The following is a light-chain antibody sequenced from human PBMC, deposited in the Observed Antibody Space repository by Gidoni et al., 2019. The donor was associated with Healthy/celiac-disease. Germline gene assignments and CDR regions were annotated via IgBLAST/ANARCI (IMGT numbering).Light chain of an antibody. Sequence: EIVLTQPPATLSLSPGERATLSCRASQSVSSYLAWYQQKPGQAPRLLIYDASNRATGIPARFSGSGSGTDFTLTISSLEPEDFAVYYCQQRRFFGHGTRLEIK. V-gene: IGKV3-11*01. CDR3: QQRRF. J-gene: IGKJ5*01. CDR1: QSVSSY. CDR2: DAS.